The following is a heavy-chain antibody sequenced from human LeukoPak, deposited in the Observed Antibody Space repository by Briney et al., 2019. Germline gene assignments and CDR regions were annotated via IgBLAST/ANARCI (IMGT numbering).Heavy chain of an antibody. CDR1: GFTFSSYS. CDR2: ISSSSSYI. CDR3: ARDIAVRATIPNWFDP. V-gene: IGHV3-21*01. J-gene: IGHJ5*02. Sequence: PGGSLRLSCAASGFTFSSYSMNWVRQAPGKGLEWVSSISSSSSYIYYADSVKGRFTISRDNAKNSLYLQMNSLRAEDTAVYYCARDIAVRATIPNWFDPWGQGTLVTVSS. D-gene: IGHD2-15*01.